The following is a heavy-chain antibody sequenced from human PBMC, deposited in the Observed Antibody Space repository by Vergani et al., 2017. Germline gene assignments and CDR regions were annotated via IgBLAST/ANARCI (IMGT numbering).Heavy chain of an antibody. D-gene: IGHD3-10*02. J-gene: IGHJ4*02. V-gene: IGHV3-23*01. Sequence: EVQLLESGGGLVQPGGSLRLSCAASGFTFSSYAMSWVRQAPGKGLEWVSAISGSGGSTYYADSVKGRFTISRDNSKNTLYLQMNSLRAEDTAVYYCAKQGAAVCSGSYALDYWGQGTLVTVSS. CDR1: GFTFSSYA. CDR3: AKQGAAVCSGSYALDY. CDR2: ISGSGGST.